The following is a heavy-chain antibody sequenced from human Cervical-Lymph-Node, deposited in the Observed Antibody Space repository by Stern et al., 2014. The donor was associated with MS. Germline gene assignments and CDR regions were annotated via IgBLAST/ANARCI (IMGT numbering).Heavy chain of an antibody. J-gene: IGHJ4*02. Sequence: VQLVESGGGVVQPGRPLRLSCAASGFTFSTYGMHWVRQAPGKGLEWGAVISYDGSKKYYADSVKGQFTISRDNSKNTQYLQMNSLRAEDTAVYYCAKDVRTEAAAGDYWGQGTLVTVSS. V-gene: IGHV3-30*18. D-gene: IGHD6-13*01. CDR3: AKDVRTEAAAGDY. CDR2: ISYDGSKK. CDR1: GFTFSTYG.